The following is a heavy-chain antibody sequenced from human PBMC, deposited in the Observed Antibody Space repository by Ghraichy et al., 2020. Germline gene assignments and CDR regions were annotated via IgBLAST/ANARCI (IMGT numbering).Heavy chain of an antibody. J-gene: IGHJ4*02. V-gene: IGHV4-59*06. CDR3: ARDGFCSSASCRPY. D-gene: IGHD2-2*01. Sequence: GSLRLTCTVSGGSISSYYWSWIRQPPGKGLEWIGYIYYSGSTYYNPSLKSRVTISVDTSKNQFSLKLSSVTAADTAVYYCARDGFCSSASCRPYWGQGTLVTVSS. CDR2: IYYSGST. CDR1: GGSISSYY.